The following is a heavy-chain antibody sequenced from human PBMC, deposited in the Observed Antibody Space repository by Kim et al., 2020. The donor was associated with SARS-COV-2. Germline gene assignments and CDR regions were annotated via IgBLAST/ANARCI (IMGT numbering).Heavy chain of an antibody. V-gene: IGHV3-7*01. J-gene: IGHJ4*02. CDR2: REN. CDR3: ARGGSWTFDC. D-gene: IGHD1-1*01. Sequence: RENFYADSVRGRFTSARDNGKNALYLQMNGLRADDTAVYHCARGGSWTFDCWGRGTLVTVSS.